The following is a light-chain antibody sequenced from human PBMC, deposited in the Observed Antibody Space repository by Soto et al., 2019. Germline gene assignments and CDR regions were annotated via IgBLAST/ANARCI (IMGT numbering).Light chain of an antibody. J-gene: IGKJ1*01. CDR2: GAS. CDR3: QQYGRTSWT. Sequence: ENVFTQAPGPPSFSPREGATPSRRARQSVSTNFFAWYQQKPGQAPRLLIYGASTRATGIPDRFSGSGSGTDFTLTISRLEPEDFAVYYCQQYGRTSWTFGQGTKVDIK. V-gene: IGKV3-20*01. CDR1: QSVSTNF.